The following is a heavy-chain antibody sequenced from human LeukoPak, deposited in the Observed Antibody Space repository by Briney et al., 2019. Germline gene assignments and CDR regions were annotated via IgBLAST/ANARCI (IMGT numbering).Heavy chain of an antibody. Sequence: PVKVSCKASGGTFSSYAISWVRQAPGQGLERMGRIIPIFGTANYAQKFQGRVTITTDESTSTAYMELSSLRSEDTAVYYCARGYDFWSGSNWFDPWGQGTLVTVSS. CDR3: ARGYDFWSGSNWFDP. CDR2: IIPIFGTA. D-gene: IGHD3-3*01. J-gene: IGHJ5*02. V-gene: IGHV1-69*05. CDR1: GGTFSSYA.